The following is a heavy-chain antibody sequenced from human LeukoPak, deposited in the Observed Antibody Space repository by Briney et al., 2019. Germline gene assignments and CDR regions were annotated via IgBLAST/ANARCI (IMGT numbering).Heavy chain of an antibody. D-gene: IGHD6-19*01. CDR3: ARGSGYSSGWSRQYFQH. V-gene: IGHV1-46*01. CDR1: GYTFTSYY. J-gene: IGHJ1*01. Sequence: ASVKVSCKASGYTFTSYYMHWVRQAPGQGLEWMGIINPSGGSTSYAQKFQGRVTMTRDTSTSTVYMELSSLRSEDTAVYYCARGSGYSSGWSRQYFQHWGQGTLVIVSS. CDR2: INPSGGST.